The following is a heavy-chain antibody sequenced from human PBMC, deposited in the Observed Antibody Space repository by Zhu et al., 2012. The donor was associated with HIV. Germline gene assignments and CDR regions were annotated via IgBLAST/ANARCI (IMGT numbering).Heavy chain of an antibody. CDR1: GGSFSGYN. J-gene: IGHJ4*02. CDR3: AEFGDSVDY. Sequence: QVQLQQWGAGLLEPSETLSLTCAVYGGSFSGYNWMWIRQPPGKGLEWIGEIDHYGRTKYRPSLKRRVTISVDTSKSQFSLKMTAVTAADTAVYYCAEFGDSVDYWGPGTLVTVSS. D-gene: IGHD3-10*01. V-gene: IGHV4-34*01. CDR2: IDHYGRT.